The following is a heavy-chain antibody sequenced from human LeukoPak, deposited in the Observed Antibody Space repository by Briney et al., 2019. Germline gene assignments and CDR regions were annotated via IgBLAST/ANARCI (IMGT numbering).Heavy chain of an antibody. D-gene: IGHD4-23*01. Sequence: GGSLRLSCAASGFTFSSYGMHWVRQAPGKGLEWVAVISYDGSNKYYADSVKGRFTISRDNSKNTLYLQMNGLRAEDTAVYYCAKDLDTTVVLDAFDMWGQGTLVTVSS. CDR1: GFTFSSYG. V-gene: IGHV3-30*18. CDR2: ISYDGSNK. CDR3: AKDLDTTVVLDAFDM. J-gene: IGHJ3*02.